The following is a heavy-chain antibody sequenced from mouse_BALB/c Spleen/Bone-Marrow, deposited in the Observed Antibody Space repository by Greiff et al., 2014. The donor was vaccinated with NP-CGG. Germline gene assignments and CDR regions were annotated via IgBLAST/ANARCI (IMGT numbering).Heavy chain of an antibody. J-gene: IGHJ2*01. CDR2: INPSTGYT. CDR3: AISSFLRSYFDY. D-gene: IGHD1-2*01. Sequence: VQGVESGAELARPGASVKMSCKASGYTFTSYTMHWVKERPGQGLEWIGYINPSTGYTNYNQKFKDKATLTADKSSSTAYMQLRRLTSEDSAVDYCAISSFLRSYFDYWGQGTTRTFSS. V-gene: IGHV1-4*01. CDR1: GYTFTSYT.